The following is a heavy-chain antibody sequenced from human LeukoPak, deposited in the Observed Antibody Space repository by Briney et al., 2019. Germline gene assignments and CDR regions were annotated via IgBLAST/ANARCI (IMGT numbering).Heavy chain of an antibody. CDR1: GFTFSNYA. V-gene: IGHV3-23*01. CDR2: VSGGGSST. Sequence: GRSLRLSCVASGFTFSNYAMNWVRQAPGKGLEWVSGVSGGGSSTYYADSVKGRFTISRDNSQNTMVLQVKSLKVEDTAVYYCAKGMSFGSGSSLEYWGQGTLVAVSS. D-gene: IGHD3-10*01. CDR3: AKGMSFGSGSSLEY. J-gene: IGHJ4*02.